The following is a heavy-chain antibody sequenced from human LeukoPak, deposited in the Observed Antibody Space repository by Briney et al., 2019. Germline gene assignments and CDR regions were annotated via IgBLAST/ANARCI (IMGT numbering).Heavy chain of an antibody. J-gene: IGHJ4*02. Sequence: SETLSLTCTVSGGSISRYSWSCIRQPPGKGREWIGYIYYRGSTNYNPSLKSRVTISVDTSKNQFSLKLSSVTAADTAVYYCAREGGYDQIDYWGQGTLVTVSS. V-gene: IGHV4-59*01. D-gene: IGHD5-12*01. CDR3: AREGGYDQIDY. CDR1: GGSISRYS. CDR2: IYYRGST.